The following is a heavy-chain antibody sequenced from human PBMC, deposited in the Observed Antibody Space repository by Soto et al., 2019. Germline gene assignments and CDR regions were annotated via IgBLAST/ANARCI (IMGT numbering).Heavy chain of an antibody. CDR2: IIPILGIA. V-gene: IGHV1-69*02. CDR1: GGTFSSYT. D-gene: IGHD3-3*01. J-gene: IGHJ4*02. CDR3: ATTGKIFGVVMQGGFDY. Sequence: QVQLVQSGAEVKKPGSSVKVSCKASGGTFSSYTISWVRQAPGQGLEWMGRIIPILGIANYSQKFQGRVTLTADKSTSTAYMELSRLRSEDTAVYYCATTGKIFGVVMQGGFDYWGQGTLVTVSS.